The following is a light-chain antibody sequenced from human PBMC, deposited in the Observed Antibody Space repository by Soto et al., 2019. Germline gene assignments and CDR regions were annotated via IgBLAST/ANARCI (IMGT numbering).Light chain of an antibody. CDR3: QQADTFPIT. Sequence: DIQMTQSPSSVSASVGDRGTISCQASQGISRSLAWYQQKPGKATKLLIYAASSLQSGVPSRFSGSGFGTDFTLTISSLQPEDSAIYYCQQADTFPITFGQGTRLEI. J-gene: IGKJ5*01. CDR2: AAS. CDR1: QGISRS. V-gene: IGKV1D-12*01.